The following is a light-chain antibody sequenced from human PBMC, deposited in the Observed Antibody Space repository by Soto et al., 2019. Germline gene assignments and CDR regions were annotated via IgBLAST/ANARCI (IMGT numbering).Light chain of an antibody. CDR2: DAS. V-gene: IGKV3-11*01. CDR3: QQRHMWPIT. CDR1: QSVDRY. Sequence: EIVLTQSPATLSLSPGDRATLSCRASQSVDRYLAWYQEKPGQAPRLLIYDASDRATGIPDRFSGSGSGTDFTLTISSLEPEDFAVYYCQQRHMWPITFGQGTRLEIK. J-gene: IGKJ5*01.